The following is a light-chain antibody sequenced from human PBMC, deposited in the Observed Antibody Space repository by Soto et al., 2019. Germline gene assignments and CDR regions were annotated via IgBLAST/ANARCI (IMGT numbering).Light chain of an antibody. V-gene: IGKV3-20*01. J-gene: IGKJ1*01. Sequence: EIVLTQSPGTLSLSPGERATLSCRASESVSGGSLAWYQQRPGQAPRLLIYASSSRATGIQDRFSGSGSGTDFTLTITRLEPEDFAVYYCQQYGISPRTFGQGTKVDIK. CDR3: QQYGISPRT. CDR1: ESVSGGS. CDR2: ASS.